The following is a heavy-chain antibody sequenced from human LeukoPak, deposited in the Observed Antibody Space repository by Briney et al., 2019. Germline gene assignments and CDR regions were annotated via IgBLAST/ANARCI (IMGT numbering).Heavy chain of an antibody. CDR1: GGSISSGSYY. J-gene: IGHJ4*02. CDR3: ARSPVGPFFDY. V-gene: IGHV4-61*02. Sequence: PSETLSLTCTVSGGSISSGSYYWSWIRQPAGKRLEWIGRIYTSGSTNYNPSLKSRVTISVDTSKNQSSLRLSSVTAVDTAVYYCARSPVGPFFDYWGQGTLVTVSS. CDR2: IYTSGST.